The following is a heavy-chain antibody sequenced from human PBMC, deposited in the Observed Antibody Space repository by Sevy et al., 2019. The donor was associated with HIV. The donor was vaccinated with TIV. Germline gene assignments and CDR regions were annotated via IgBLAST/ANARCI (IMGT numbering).Heavy chain of an antibody. V-gene: IGHV3-15*01. CDR3: TTDRMIVVVPDAFDI. CDR2: IKSKTDGGTT. CDR1: GFTFSNAW. J-gene: IGHJ3*02. Sequence: GGSLRLSCAASGFTFSNAWMSWVRQAPGKGLEWVGRIKSKTDGGTTDYAAPVKGRFTISRDDSKNTLYLQMNSLKTEDTAVYYCTTDRMIVVVPDAFDIWGQWTMVTVSS. D-gene: IGHD3-22*01.